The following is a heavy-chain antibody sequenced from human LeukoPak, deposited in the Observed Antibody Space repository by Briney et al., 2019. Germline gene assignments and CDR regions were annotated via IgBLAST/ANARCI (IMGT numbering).Heavy chain of an antibody. D-gene: IGHD4-17*01. CDR3: ARGPLTVTRGFDP. CDR1: GGSIDIYY. CDR2: IYTSGST. V-gene: IGHV4-4*07. Sequence: SETLSLTCTVPGGSIDIYYWSWIRQPAGKGLEWIGRIYTSGSTNYNPSLKTRVTMSVDTSKNQFSLKLSSVTAADTAVYYCARGPLTVTRGFDPWGQGTLVTVSS. J-gene: IGHJ5*02.